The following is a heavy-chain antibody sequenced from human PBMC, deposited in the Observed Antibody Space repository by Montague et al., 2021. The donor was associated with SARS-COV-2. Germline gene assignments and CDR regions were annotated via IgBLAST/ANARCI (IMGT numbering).Heavy chain of an antibody. CDR3: TRLPRGSGTWGYFDY. J-gene: IGHJ4*02. D-gene: IGHD3-10*01. CDR2: MHDSGTA. V-gene: IGHV4-59*08. CDR1: DGSIRSYY. Sequence: SETLSLTCTVSDGSIRSYYWNWMRQTPGKGLEWIGYMHDSGTANYNPSLRSRVTLMVDASRNQFSLELSSVTAAETAMYYCTRLPRGSGTWGYFDYWAQGTLVTVSS.